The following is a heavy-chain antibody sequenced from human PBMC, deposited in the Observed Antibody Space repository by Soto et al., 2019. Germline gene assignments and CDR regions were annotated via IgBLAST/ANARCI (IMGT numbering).Heavy chain of an antibody. J-gene: IGHJ4*02. V-gene: IGHV1-2*02. CDR2: INPNSGGT. Sequence: ASVKVSCKASGYTFTGYYMHWVRQAPGQGLEWMGWINPNSGGTIYAQKVQGRVTMTEDTSTDTAYMELSSLRSEDTAVYYCATGWAIWRFDYWGQGTLVTVSS. CDR1: GYTFTGYY. D-gene: IGHD1-26*01. CDR3: ATGWAIWRFDY.